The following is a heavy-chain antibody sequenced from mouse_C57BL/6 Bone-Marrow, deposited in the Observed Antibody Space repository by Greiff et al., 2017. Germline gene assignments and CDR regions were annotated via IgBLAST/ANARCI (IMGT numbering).Heavy chain of an antibody. CDR2: IWWDDDT. V-gene: IGHV8-8*01. D-gene: IGHD1-1*01. CDR1: GFSLSTFGMG. Sequence: QVTLKESGPGILQPSQTLSLTCSFSGFSLSTFGMGVGWIRLPSGQGLEWLAHIWWDDDTYYTPALKSRQTISKDTSKNKVFLKIANVDTADTATYYCARIITTIVAPDYWGQGTTLTVSS. CDR3: ARIITTIVAPDY. J-gene: IGHJ2*01.